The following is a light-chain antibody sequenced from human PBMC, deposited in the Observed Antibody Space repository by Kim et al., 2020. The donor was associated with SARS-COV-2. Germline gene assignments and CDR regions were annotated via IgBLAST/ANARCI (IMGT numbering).Light chain of an antibody. J-gene: IGLJ2*01. V-gene: IGLV1-51*01. CDR1: SSNIGKNY. CDR3: GAWDNSLSAGI. CDR2: DND. Sequence: QSVLTQPPSVSAAPGQKVTISCSGSSSNIGKNYVSWYQQFPGTAPKLVIYDNDNRAAGIPDRFFGSKSGTSANLGITGLQTGDEADYYCGAWDNSLSAGIFGGGTQLTVL.